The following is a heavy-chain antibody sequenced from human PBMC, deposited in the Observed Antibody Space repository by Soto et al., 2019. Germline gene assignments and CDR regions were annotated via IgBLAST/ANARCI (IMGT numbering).Heavy chain of an antibody. CDR2: VTGNPGSA. Sequence: EVQVLESGGDLVQPGGSLRLSCAASGFTFSSSVMSWVRQAPGKGLEWVSSVTGNPGSACYAHSVKGRFTISRDNSRKTLSLQMNSLRAEDTALYYCAKTYYDFPSGYYFDYWGQGALVTVSS. D-gene: IGHD3-3*01. J-gene: IGHJ4*02. CDR3: AKTYYDFPSGYYFDY. CDR1: GFTFSSSV. V-gene: IGHV3-23*01.